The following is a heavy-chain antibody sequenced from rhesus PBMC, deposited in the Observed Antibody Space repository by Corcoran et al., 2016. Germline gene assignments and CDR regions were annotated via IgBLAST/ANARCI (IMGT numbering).Heavy chain of an antibody. CDR3: ASSPPYLDY. CDR1: GGAISSNY. J-gene: IGHJ4*01. V-gene: IGHV4-173*01. Sequence: QLQLQESGPGLVKPSETLSLTCAVSGGAISSNYWSWIRQPPGTGLVWIGRNSGSGGGTDYNPSLKSRVTISTDASKNQCSLKLSSVTAADTDVYYCASSPPYLDYWGQGVLVTVSS. D-gene: IGHD3S6*01. CDR2: NSGSGGGT.